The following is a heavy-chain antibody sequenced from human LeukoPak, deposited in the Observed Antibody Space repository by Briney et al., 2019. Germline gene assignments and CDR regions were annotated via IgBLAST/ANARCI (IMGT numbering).Heavy chain of an antibody. D-gene: IGHD4-23*01. J-gene: IGHJ4*02. CDR2: ISYDGSNK. CDR1: GFTFSSYA. Sequence: GGSLRLSCAASGFTFSSYAMHWVRQAPGKGLEWVAVISYDGSNKYYADSVKGRFTISRDNSKNTLYLQMNSLRAEDTAVYYCASLSLRWSDYWGQGNLVTVSS. CDR3: ASLSLRWSDY. V-gene: IGHV3-30-3*01.